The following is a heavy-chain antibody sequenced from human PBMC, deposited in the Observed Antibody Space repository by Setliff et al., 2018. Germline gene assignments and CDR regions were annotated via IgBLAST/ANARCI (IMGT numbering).Heavy chain of an antibody. D-gene: IGHD2-21*01. CDR2: INHSGST. CDR1: GGSFSGYY. J-gene: IGHJ3*02. V-gene: IGHV4-34*01. Sequence: SETLSLTCAVYGGSFSGYYWSWIRQPPGKGLEWIGEINHSGSTNYNPSLKSRVTISVDTSKNQFSLKLSSVTAADTAVYYCAREGEVDAFDIWGQGTMVTV. CDR3: AREGEVDAFDI.